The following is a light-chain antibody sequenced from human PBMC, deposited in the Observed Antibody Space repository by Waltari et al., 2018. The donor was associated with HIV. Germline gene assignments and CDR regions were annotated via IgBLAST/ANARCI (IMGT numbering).Light chain of an antibody. V-gene: IGLV1-47*01. CDR1: NSHAGRNF. J-gene: IGLJ2*01. CDR2: RDS. CDR3: ATWDDSLNGVL. Sequence: QSVLTQPPSASEIPGQRVTIPCTGGNSHAGRNFASWYQQVPGTAPKLPVYRDSQRQSGVPDRFTGSKSGTSASLAISGLRSEDEADYYCATWDDSLNGVLFGGGTKLTVL.